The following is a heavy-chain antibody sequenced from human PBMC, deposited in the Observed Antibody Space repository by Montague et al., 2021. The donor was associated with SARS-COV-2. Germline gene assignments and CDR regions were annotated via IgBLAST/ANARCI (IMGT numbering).Heavy chain of an antibody. Sequence: SETLSLTCTVSVGSVSSGSYYWSWIRQPPGKGLEWIGYIYYSGSTNYNPSLKSRVTISVDTSKNQFSLKLSSVTAADTAVYYCARDPWHITIFGVVTRYGMDVWGQGTTVTVSS. CDR2: IYYSGST. CDR3: ARDPWHITIFGVVTRYGMDV. J-gene: IGHJ6*02. V-gene: IGHV4-61*01. D-gene: IGHD3-3*01. CDR1: VGSVSSGSYY.